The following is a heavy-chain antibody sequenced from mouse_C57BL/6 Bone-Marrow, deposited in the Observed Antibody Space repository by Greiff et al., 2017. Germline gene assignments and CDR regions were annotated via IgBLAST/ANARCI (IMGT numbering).Heavy chain of an antibody. V-gene: IGHV3-6*01. CDR3: ARGYGSRGYAMDY. D-gene: IGHD1-1*01. CDR1: GYSITSGYY. Sequence: VQLQESGPGLVKPSQSLSLTCSVTGYSITSGYYWNWIRQFPGNKLELMGYISYDGSNNYNPSLKNRISITRDTSKNQFFLKLNSVTTEDTATYYCARGYGSRGYAMDYWGQGTSVTVSS. CDR2: ISYDGSN. J-gene: IGHJ4*01.